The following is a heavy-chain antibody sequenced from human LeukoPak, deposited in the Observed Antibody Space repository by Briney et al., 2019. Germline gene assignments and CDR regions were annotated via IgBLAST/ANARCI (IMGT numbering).Heavy chain of an antibody. D-gene: IGHD3-3*01. V-gene: IGHV4-59*12. CDR1: GGSISSYY. Sequence: PSETLSLTCTVSGGSISSYYWSWIRQPPGKGLEWIGYIYSSGSTNYNPSLQSRVTISLDTSKNQFSLKLSSVTAADTAVYYCAREGNDFWSGYYRYWGQGTLVTVSS. CDR3: AREGNDFWSGYYRY. J-gene: IGHJ4*02. CDR2: IYSSGST.